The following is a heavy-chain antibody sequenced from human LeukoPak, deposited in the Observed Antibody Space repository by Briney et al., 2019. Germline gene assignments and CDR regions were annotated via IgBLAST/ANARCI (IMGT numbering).Heavy chain of an antibody. CDR2: IYHSGST. CDR1: GYSISSGYY. CDR3: ARGVVVVPAAIWLLGYSYGYYFDY. V-gene: IGHV4-38-2*01. J-gene: IGHJ4*02. Sequence: SETLSLTCAVSGYSISSGYYWGWIRPPPGKGLEWIGSIYHSGSTYYNPSLKSRVTISVDTSKNQFSLKLSSVTAADTAVYYCARGVVVVPAAIWLLGYSYGYYFDYWGQGTLVTVSS. D-gene: IGHD2-2*01.